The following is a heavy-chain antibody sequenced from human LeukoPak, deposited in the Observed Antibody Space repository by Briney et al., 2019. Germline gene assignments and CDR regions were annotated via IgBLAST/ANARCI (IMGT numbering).Heavy chain of an antibody. J-gene: IGHJ4*02. Sequence: GGSLRLSCAASGFTFSSYWMSWVRQAPGKGLEWVANIKQDGSEKYYVDSLKGRFTISRDNAKNSLYLQMNSLRAEDTAVYYCARVGYGSGSYYFDYWGQGTLVTVSS. CDR1: GFTFSSYW. V-gene: IGHV3-7*03. CDR2: IKQDGSEK. CDR3: ARVGYGSGSYYFDY. D-gene: IGHD3-10*01.